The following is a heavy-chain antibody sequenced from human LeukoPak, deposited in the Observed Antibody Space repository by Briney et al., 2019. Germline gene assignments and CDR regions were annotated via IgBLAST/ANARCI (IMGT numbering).Heavy chain of an antibody. V-gene: IGHV3-23*01. CDR1: GFTFSSYA. J-gene: IGHJ4*02. CDR3: AKGGSSGYYYEYYFDY. Sequence: GGSLRLSCAASGFTFSSYAMSWVRQAPGKGLEWVSAISGSGGSTYYADSVKGRFTISGDNSKNTLYLQMNSLRAEDTAVYYCAKGGSSGYYYEYYFDYWGQGTLVTVSS. D-gene: IGHD3-22*01. CDR2: ISGSGGST.